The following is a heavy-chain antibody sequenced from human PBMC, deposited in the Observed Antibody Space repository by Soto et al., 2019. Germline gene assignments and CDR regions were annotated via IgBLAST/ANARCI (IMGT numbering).Heavy chain of an antibody. J-gene: IGHJ4*02. D-gene: IGHD3-10*01. CDR3: AKGGVRGVIPFDY. CDR2: ISGSGGST. Sequence: EVQLLESGGGLVQPGGSLRLSCAASGFTFSSYAMSWVRQAPGKGLEWVSAISGSGGSTYYADSVKGRFTISRDNSKNTLYLQMNSLRAKDTAVYYCAKGGVRGVIPFDYWGQGTLVTVSS. V-gene: IGHV3-23*01. CDR1: GFTFSSYA.